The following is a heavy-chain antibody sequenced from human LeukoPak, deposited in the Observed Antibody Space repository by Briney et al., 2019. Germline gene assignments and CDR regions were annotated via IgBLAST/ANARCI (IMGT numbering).Heavy chain of an antibody. V-gene: IGHV3-48*04. J-gene: IGHJ4*02. CDR1: GFTFSSYS. D-gene: IGHD6-13*01. CDR3: AKRGLAAALFR. Sequence: PGGSLRLSCAASGFTFSSYSMNWVRQAPGKGLEWVSYISSSGSTIYYADSVKGRFTISRDNAKNSLYLQMNSLRAEDTAVYYCAKRGLAAALFRWGQGTLVTVSS. CDR2: ISSSGSTI.